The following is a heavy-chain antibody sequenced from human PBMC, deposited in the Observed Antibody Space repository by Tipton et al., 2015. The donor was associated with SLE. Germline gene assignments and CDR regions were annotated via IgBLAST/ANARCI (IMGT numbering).Heavy chain of an antibody. D-gene: IGHD2-15*01. J-gene: IGHJ3*02. CDR1: VGSISSSSYY. Sequence: TLSLTCTVSVGSISSSSYYWGWIRQPPGKGLEWIGSIYYSGSTYYNPSLKSRVTISVDTSKNQFSLKLSSVTAADTAVYYCARGRPVVVVAADALDIWGQGTMVTVSS. CDR3: ARGRPVVVVAADALDI. CDR2: IYYSGST. V-gene: IGHV4-39*01.